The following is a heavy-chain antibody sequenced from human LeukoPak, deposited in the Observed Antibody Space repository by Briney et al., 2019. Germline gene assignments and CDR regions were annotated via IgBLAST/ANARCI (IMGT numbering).Heavy chain of an antibody. CDR1: GFTFSSYG. V-gene: IGHV3-30*02. CDR2: IRYDGSNK. CDR3: AQRGDFWSGYSVPY. Sequence: GGSLRLSCAASGFTFSSYGMHWVRQAPGKGLEWVAFIRYDGSNKYYADSVKGRFTISRDNSKNTLYLQMNSLRAEDTAVYYCAQRGDFWSGYSVPYWGQGTLVTVSS. D-gene: IGHD3-3*01. J-gene: IGHJ4*02.